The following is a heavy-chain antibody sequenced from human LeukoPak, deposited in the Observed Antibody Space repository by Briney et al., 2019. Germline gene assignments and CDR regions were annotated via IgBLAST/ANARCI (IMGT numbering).Heavy chain of an antibody. J-gene: IGHJ4*02. CDR2: IIPIFGTA. Sequence: ASVKVSCKASGGTFSSYAISWVRQAPGQGLEWMGGIIPIFGTANYAQKFQGRVTITADESTSTAYMELSSLRSEDTAAYYCAREVAAAGLDYWGQGTLVTVSS. CDR3: AREVAAAGLDY. V-gene: IGHV1-69*13. D-gene: IGHD6-13*01. CDR1: GGTFSSYA.